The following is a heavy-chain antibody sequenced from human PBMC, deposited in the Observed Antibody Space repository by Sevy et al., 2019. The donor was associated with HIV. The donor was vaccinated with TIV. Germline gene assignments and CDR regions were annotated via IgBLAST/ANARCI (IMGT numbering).Heavy chain of an antibody. CDR3: ARGGYYDFWSGYNYYYYGMDV. CDR1: GYTFTSYD. Sequence: ASVKVSCKASGYTFTSYDINWVRQATGQGLEWMGWMNPNSGNTGYPQKFQGRVTMTRNTSISTAYMELSSLRSEDTAVYYCARGGYYDFWSGYNYYYYGMDVWGQGTTVTVSS. D-gene: IGHD3-3*01. V-gene: IGHV1-8*01. J-gene: IGHJ6*02. CDR2: MNPNSGNT.